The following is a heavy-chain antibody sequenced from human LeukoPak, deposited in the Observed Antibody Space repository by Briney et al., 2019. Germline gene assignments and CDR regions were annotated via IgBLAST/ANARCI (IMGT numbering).Heavy chain of an antibody. D-gene: IGHD3-22*01. CDR3: ARGEDRSPYHPAEY. CDR1: GYTFTNYA. J-gene: IGHJ4*02. Sequence: GASVKVSCKASGYTFTNYAMHWVRQAPGQRLEWMGSINADSGNTKYSQRFQDRVTITRDTSASTAYMEMSSLRSEDMAVYYCARGEDRSPYHPAEYWGQGTLVTVSS. CDR2: INADSGNT. V-gene: IGHV1-3*01.